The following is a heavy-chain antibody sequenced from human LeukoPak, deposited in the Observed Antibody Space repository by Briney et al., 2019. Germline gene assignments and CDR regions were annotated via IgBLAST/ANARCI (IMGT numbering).Heavy chain of an antibody. CDR3: ASHVHTAMFGAYDI. Sequence: GESLKISCKASGYSFTSYWIGWVRQMPGKGLEWMGVIYPGDSDTRYRPSFQGQVIISADESVSTAYLQWNSLKASDTAMYYCASHVHTAMFGAYDIWGQGTMVTVSS. D-gene: IGHD5-18*01. CDR2: IYPGDSDT. CDR1: GYSFTSYW. V-gene: IGHV5-51*01. J-gene: IGHJ3*02.